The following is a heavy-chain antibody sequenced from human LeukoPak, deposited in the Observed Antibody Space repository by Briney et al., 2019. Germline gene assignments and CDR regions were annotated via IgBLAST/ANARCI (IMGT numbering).Heavy chain of an antibody. CDR2: INTDGTTT. CDR1: GFTFSSYW. J-gene: IGHJ3*02. D-gene: IGHD4-17*01. CDR3: ARGTLKTTVATYGFDI. Sequence: GGSLRLSCAASGFTFSSYWMHWVRQDPGKGLVWVSRINTDGTTTTYADSVKGRFTISRDTAKDILYLQMNSLRADDTAVYYCARGTLKTTVATYGFDIWGQGTMVTVSS. V-gene: IGHV3-74*01.